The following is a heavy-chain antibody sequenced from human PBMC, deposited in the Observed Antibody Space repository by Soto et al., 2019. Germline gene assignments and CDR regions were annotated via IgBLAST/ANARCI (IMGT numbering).Heavy chain of an antibody. Sequence: PGGSLRLSCVFSGLNFKDFWMTWVRQAPGKGLEWIGRIKSKADGETRDYAAPVKGRFSISRDDSKNIMFLQMNSLQIEDTAVYYCTTHSYYESSYWGQGTLVTVSS. CDR2: IKSKADGETR. J-gene: IGHJ4*02. CDR3: TTHSYYESSY. D-gene: IGHD3-10*01. V-gene: IGHV3-15*01. CDR1: GLNFKDFW.